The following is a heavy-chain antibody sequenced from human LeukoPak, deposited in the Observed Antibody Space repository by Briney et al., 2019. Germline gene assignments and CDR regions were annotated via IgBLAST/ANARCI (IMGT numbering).Heavy chain of an antibody. CDR2: ISHDGTVT. Sequence: GGSLRLSCEASGFTFSSYGMQWVRQAPGMGPEWVSVISHDGTVTHYADSVKGRFTISRDNSKNTLYLQMNSLRAEDTAVYYCARDRDSYGYYYMDVWGKGTTVTVSS. D-gene: IGHD5-18*01. CDR1: GFTFSSYG. CDR3: ARDRDSYGYYYMDV. V-gene: IGHV3-33*05. J-gene: IGHJ6*03.